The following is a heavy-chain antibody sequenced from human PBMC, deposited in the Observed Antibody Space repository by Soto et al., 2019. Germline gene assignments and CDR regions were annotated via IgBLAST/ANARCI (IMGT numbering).Heavy chain of an antibody. D-gene: IGHD3-22*01. CDR3: AKASPTYYYDSSGYPLDY. Sequence: EVQLLESGGGLVQPGGSLRLSCAASGFTFSSYAMSWVRQAPGKGLEWVSAISGSGGSTYYAHSVKGRFTISRDNSKNTLYLQMNSLRAEDTAVYYCAKASPTYYYDSSGYPLDYWGQGTLVTVSS. J-gene: IGHJ4*02. CDR2: ISGSGGST. V-gene: IGHV3-23*01. CDR1: GFTFSSYA.